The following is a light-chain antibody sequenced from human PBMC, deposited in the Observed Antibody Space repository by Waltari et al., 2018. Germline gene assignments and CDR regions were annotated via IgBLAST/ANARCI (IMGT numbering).Light chain of an antibody. V-gene: IGLV6-57*04. Sequence: NFMLTQPHSVSESPGKTVTISCTRSSGSIASNYVQWYQQSPGSAPTTVIYEDNQRPSGVPDRFSGSIDSSSNSASLTISGLKTEDEADYYCQSYDDNNRRVFGGGTKLTVL. J-gene: IGLJ3*02. CDR3: QSYDDNNRRV. CDR1: SGSIASNY. CDR2: EDN.